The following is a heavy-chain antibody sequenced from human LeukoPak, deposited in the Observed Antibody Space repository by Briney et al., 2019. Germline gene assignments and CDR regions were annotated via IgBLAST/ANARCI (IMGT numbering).Heavy chain of an antibody. CDR1: GGSLNISSYY. D-gene: IGHD2-15*01. CDR2: IYYSGRT. J-gene: IGHJ6*02. Sequence: SETLSLTCTVSGGSLNISSYYWGWIRQPPGKGLEWIGSIYYSGRTYYNPSLKIRVTIFVDTSKNQFSLKLNSVTAADTAVYYCARGYCSGGSRLCRYYGMDVWGQGTTVTVSS. CDR3: ARGYCSGGSRLCRYYGMDV. V-gene: IGHV4-39*01.